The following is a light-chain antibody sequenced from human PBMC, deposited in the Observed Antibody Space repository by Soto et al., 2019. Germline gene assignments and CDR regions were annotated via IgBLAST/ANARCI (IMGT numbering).Light chain of an antibody. CDR2: GAS. CDR3: QQYNNWPPWT. Sequence: EIVMTQSPATLSVSPGERATLSCWASQSVSSSYLSWYQQKPGQAPRLLIYGASTRATGIPARFSGSGSGTEFTLTISSLQSEDFAVYYCQQYNNWPPWTFGQGTKVDIK. V-gene: IGKV3-15*01. CDR1: QSVSSSY. J-gene: IGKJ1*01.